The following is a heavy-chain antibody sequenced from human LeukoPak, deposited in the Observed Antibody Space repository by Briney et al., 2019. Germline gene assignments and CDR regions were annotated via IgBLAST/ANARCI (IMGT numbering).Heavy chain of an antibody. Sequence: VASVKVSCRASGHTFTAYYMHWVRQAPGQGLEWMGWINPNSGGTNYAQKFQGRVTMTRDTSITTAYMELSRLRPDDTAVYYCARDSGIYRDGFDIWGQGTMVTVSS. CDR3: ARDSGIYRDGFDI. D-gene: IGHD1-26*01. J-gene: IGHJ3*02. CDR1: GHTFTAYY. CDR2: INPNSGGT. V-gene: IGHV1-2*02.